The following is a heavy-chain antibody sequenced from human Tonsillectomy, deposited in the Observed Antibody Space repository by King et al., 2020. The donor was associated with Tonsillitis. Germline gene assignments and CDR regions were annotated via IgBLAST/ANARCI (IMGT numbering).Heavy chain of an antibody. CDR2: IYYSGST. D-gene: IGHD1-1*01. CDR3: ARGPGTQARYYYYGMDV. Sequence: QLQESGPGLVKPSETLSLTCTVSGGYISSYYWSWIRQPPGKGLEWIGYIYYSGSTNYNPSLKSRVTISVDTSKNQFSLKLSSVTAADTAVYYCARGPGTQARYYYYGMDVWGQGTTVTVSS. J-gene: IGHJ6*02. V-gene: IGHV4-59*01. CDR1: GGYISSYY.